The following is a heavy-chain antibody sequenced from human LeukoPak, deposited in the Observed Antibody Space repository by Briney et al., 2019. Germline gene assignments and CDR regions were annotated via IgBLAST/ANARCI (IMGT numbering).Heavy chain of an antibody. V-gene: IGHV1-2*02. J-gene: IGHJ4*02. Sequence: VASVKVSCKASGYTFTGYYMHWVRQAPGQGLEWMGWINPNSGGTNYAQKFQGRVTMTRDTSISTAYMELSRLRSDDTAVYYCARDVAVAEDYFDYWGQGTLVTVSS. CDR3: ARDVAVAEDYFDY. D-gene: IGHD2-21*02. CDR2: INPNSGGT. CDR1: GYTFTGYY.